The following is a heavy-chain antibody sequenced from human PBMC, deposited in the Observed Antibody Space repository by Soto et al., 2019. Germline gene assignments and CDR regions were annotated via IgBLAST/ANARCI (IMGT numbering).Heavy chain of an antibody. CDR1: GGSISNYY. D-gene: IGHD6-19*01. CDR2: IFHIGST. J-gene: IGHJ6*02. CDR3: ARGVAGTSYGMAV. Sequence: QVQLQESGPGLVKPSETLSLTCTVSGGSISNYYWKWIRQPPGKGLECIGYIFHIGSTNYNPSLMSRVTISLDTSKNQFSLKLSSVTAEDTAVYYCARGVAGTSYGMAVWGQGTKVTVSS. V-gene: IGHV4-59*01.